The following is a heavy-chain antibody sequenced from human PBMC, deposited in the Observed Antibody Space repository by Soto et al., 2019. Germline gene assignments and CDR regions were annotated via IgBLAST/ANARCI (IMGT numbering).Heavy chain of an antibody. CDR3: ARQKGYCSGGSCRPDAFDI. Sequence: QLQLQESGPGLVKPSETLSLTCTVSGGSISSSSYYWGWIRQPPGTGLEWIGSIYYSGSTYYNPSLKSRVTISVDTSKNQFSLKLSSVTAADTAVYYCARQKGYCSGGSCRPDAFDIWGQGTMVTVSS. V-gene: IGHV4-39*01. CDR2: IYYSGST. D-gene: IGHD2-15*01. J-gene: IGHJ3*02. CDR1: GGSISSSSYY.